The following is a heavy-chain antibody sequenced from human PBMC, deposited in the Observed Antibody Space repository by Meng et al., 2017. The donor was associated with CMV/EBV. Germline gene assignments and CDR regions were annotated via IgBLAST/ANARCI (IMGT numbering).Heavy chain of an antibody. Sequence: GGSLRLSCAASGFTFDDYTMHWVRQAPGKGLEWVSLISWDGGSTYYADPVKGRFTISRDNSKNSLYLQMNSLRTEDTALYYCAKDVGYCTNGVCYTDYFDYWGQGTLVTVSS. D-gene: IGHD2-8*01. V-gene: IGHV3-43*01. J-gene: IGHJ4*02. CDR3: AKDVGYCTNGVCYTDYFDY. CDR1: GFTFDDYT. CDR2: ISWDGGST.